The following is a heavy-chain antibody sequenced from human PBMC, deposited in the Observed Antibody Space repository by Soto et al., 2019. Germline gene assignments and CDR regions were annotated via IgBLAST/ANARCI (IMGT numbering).Heavy chain of an antibody. V-gene: IGHV3-23*01. Sequence: EAQLLESGGDLVQPGGSLRLSCAASGFTFSSYAMSWVRQAPGKGLEWVSAISGSGGSTYYADYVKGRFTISRDNSKNTVFLQMTSLRADDTAVYYCSGLRRWVGATSDRAFDIWGQGTMVTVSS. CDR2: ISGSGGST. CDR1: GFTFSSYA. J-gene: IGHJ3*02. D-gene: IGHD1-26*01. CDR3: SGLRRWVGATSDRAFDI.